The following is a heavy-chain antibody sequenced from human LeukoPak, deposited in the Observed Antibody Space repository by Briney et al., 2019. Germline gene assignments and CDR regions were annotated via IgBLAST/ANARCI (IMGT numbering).Heavy chain of an antibody. CDR2: INPSDGRT. Sequence: ASVKVSCKASGYTFAGYHIHWVRRAPGQGLEWMGIINPSDGRTSYAQEFQDRVILTGDTSARTVYMELRSLRFEDKAEYYCARENVADSSGWSHFDYWGQGTLVIVSS. V-gene: IGHV1-46*01. J-gene: IGHJ4*02. CDR1: GYTFAGYH. D-gene: IGHD6-19*01. CDR3: ARENVADSSGWSHFDY.